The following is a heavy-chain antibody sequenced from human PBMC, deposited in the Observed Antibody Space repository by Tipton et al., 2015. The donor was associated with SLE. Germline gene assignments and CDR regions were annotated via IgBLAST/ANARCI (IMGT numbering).Heavy chain of an antibody. CDR2: INHSGST. CDR1: GGSMGTYY. D-gene: IGHD3-3*01. V-gene: IGHV4-34*01. J-gene: IGHJ4*02. CDR3: ARLVRFLGGRFFDY. Sequence: TLSLTCSVYGGSMGTYYWVWIRQPPEKGLEWIGEINHSGSTNYSPSLKSRVTISVDTSKNHFSLKLSSVTAADTAVYYCARLVRFLGGRFFDYWGQGTLVTVSS.